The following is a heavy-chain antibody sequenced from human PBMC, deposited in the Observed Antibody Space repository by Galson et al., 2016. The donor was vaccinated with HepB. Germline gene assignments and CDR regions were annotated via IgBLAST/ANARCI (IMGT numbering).Heavy chain of an antibody. D-gene: IGHD3-3*01. CDR2: ISYTGTT. CDR3: ARLYYDFWSGYPADP. Sequence: LRLSCAASGFDVSSYSMYWVRQAPGKGLEWIGSISYTGTTYYNPSLKSRATLSVDTSKNHFSLRLSSVTAADTAVYYCARLYYDFWSGYPADPWGQGTLVTVSS. CDR1: GFDVSSYS. J-gene: IGHJ5*02. V-gene: IGHV4-39*02.